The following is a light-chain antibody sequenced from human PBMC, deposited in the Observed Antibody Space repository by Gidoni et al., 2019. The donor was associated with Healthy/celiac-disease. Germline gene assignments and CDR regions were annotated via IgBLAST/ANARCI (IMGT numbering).Light chain of an antibody. CDR3: QQYNNWPPIT. V-gene: IGKV3-15*01. J-gene: IGKJ5*01. Sequence: IVLTQSPATLSVSPGERATLPCRASQSVSSNLAWYQQKPGQAPRLLIYGASTRATGIPARFSGSGSGTEFTLTISSLQSEDLAVYYCQQYNNWPPITFGQGTRLEIK. CDR1: QSVSSN. CDR2: GAS.